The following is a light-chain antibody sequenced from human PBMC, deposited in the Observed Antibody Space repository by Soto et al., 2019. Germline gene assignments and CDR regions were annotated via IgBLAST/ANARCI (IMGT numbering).Light chain of an antibody. CDR2: DVS. Sequence: QSVLTQPRSVSESPGQSVTISCAGTSSDVGGYNYVSWYQQHPGKAPKLMIYDVSERPSGVPDRFSGSKSGNTASLAISGLQAEDEADYFCCSYAGGSYVFGTGTKLTVL. V-gene: IGLV2-11*01. J-gene: IGLJ1*01. CDR3: CSYAGGSYV. CDR1: SSDVGGYNY.